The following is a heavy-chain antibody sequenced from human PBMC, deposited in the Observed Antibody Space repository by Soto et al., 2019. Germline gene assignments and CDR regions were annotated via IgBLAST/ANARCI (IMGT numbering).Heavy chain of an antibody. Sequence: GGSLRLSCAASGFTFSSYAMSWVRQAPGKGLEWVSAISGSGGSTYYADSVKGRFTISRDNSKNTLYLQMNSLRAEDTAVYYCAKGKPYYADTKGFFDYWGQGTLVTVSS. CDR1: GFTFSSYA. V-gene: IGHV3-23*01. D-gene: IGHD3-10*01. CDR2: ISGSGGST. J-gene: IGHJ4*02. CDR3: AKGKPYYADTKGFFDY.